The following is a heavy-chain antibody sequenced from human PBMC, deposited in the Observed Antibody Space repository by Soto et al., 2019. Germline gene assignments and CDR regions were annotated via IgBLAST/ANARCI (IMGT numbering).Heavy chain of an antibody. D-gene: IGHD3-10*01. Sequence: QVQLIQSGAEVKKPGASVKVSCKVSGFTLTELSMHWVRQAPGKGLEWMGGFDPEDGETIYAQNIQGRVSMTDDPSTDTAYMELSSLRSEDTSAYYCTSMVRGREWVRSFDFWGEVTLVTVSS. CDR2: FDPEDGET. V-gene: IGHV1-24*01. CDR1: GFTLTELS. CDR3: TSMVRGREWVRSFDF. J-gene: IGHJ4*02.